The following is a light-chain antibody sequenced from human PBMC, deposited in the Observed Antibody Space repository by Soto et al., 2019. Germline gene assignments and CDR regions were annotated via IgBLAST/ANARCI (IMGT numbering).Light chain of an antibody. V-gene: IGKV3-20*01. J-gene: IGKJ2*01. Sequence: EIVLTQSPGTLSLSPGERATLSCRASQSVSSSYLAWYQQKPGQAPRLLIYGASSRATGIPDRFSGSGSGTDFPLTISRLEPEDFSGYYCQQYGRSPPYTFGQGTNLEIK. CDR2: GAS. CDR1: QSVSSSY. CDR3: QQYGRSPPYT.